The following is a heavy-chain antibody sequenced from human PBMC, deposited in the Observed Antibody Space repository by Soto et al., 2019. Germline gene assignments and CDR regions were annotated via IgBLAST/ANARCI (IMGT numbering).Heavy chain of an antibody. D-gene: IGHD1-26*01. J-gene: IGHJ4*02. CDR1: GASISNGYYS. V-gene: IGHV4-30-4*01. Sequence: QVQLQEPGPRLVEPSHTLSLTCTVSGASISNGYYSWSWIRQSPGTGLEWIGHIHSGGTTYSNPSLKSRLTISVDMSKKQFSRKRSALTAADTAVYYCARGPSGDKVDYWGQGTLVTVSS. CDR3: ARGPSGDKVDY. CDR2: IHSGGTT.